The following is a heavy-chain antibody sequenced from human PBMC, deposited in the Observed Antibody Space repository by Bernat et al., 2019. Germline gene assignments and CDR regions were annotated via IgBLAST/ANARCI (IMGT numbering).Heavy chain of an antibody. CDR1: GGSVSSGCYY. V-gene: IGHV4-61*01. Sequence: QVQLQESGPGLVKPSETLSLTCTVSGGSVSSGCYYWSWIRQPPGKGLEWIGYLYYSGSTNYNPSLKSRVTISVDTSKNQFSLKLSSVTAADTAVYYCARDLTYYYDSSGPRFDYWGQGTLVTVSS. J-gene: IGHJ4*02. CDR2: LYYSGST. CDR3: ARDLTYYYDSSGPRFDY. D-gene: IGHD3-22*01.